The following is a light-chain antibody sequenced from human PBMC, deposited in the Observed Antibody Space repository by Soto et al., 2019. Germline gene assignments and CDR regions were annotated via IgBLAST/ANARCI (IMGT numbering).Light chain of an antibody. Sequence: EIVLTHSPGTLSLSPCERATLSSSASQIVNNNYLAWYQQKPGQAPRLVIYGASSRATGIPDRFSASGSGTDFTLTISRLEPEDFAVYYCQQYASSPLTFGQGTKVDIK. CDR1: QIVNNNY. CDR3: QQYASSPLT. V-gene: IGKV3-20*01. J-gene: IGKJ1*01. CDR2: GAS.